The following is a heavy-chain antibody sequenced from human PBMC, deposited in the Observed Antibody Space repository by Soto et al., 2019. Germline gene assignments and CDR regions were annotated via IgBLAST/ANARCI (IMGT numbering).Heavy chain of an antibody. Sequence: QLQLQESGPGLVKPSETLSLTCTVSGGSISSSSYYWGWIRQPPGKGLEWIGSIYYSGSTYYNPSLKSRVTISVDTAKNQFSLKLSSVTAADTAVYYCARHTHTVTNDYWGQGTLVTVCS. CDR1: GGSISSSSYY. J-gene: IGHJ4*02. CDR3: ARHTHTVTNDY. D-gene: IGHD4-17*01. CDR2: IYYSGST. V-gene: IGHV4-39*01.